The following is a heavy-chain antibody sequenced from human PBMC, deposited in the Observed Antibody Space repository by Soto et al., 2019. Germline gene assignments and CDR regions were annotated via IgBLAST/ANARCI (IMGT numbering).Heavy chain of an antibody. CDR2: ISSGSSYI. Sequence: PGGSPRFSCAASGFTFSSYSMNWVRQAPGKGLEWVSSISSGSSYIYYADSVKGRFTISRDNAKNSLYLQMNSLRAEDTAVYYCARSSGGSGKLWNYYGMDVWGQGTTVTVSS. D-gene: IGHD3-10*01. V-gene: IGHV3-21*06. J-gene: IGHJ6*02. CDR1: GFTFSSYS. CDR3: ARSSGGSGKLWNYYGMDV.